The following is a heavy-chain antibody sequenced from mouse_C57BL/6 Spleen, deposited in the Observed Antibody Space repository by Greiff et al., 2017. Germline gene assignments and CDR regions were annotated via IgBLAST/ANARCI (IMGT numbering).Heavy chain of an antibody. J-gene: IGHJ1*03. V-gene: IGHV1-39*01. CDR2: INPNYGTT. D-gene: IGHD1-1*01. CDR3: ASHDYGSSSGYFDV. Sequence: VQLQQSGPELVKPGASVKISCKASGYSFTDYNMNWVKQSNGKSLEWIGVINPNYGTTSYNQKFKGKATLTVDQSSSTAYMQLNSLTSEDSAVYYCASHDYGSSSGYFDVWGTGTTVTVSS. CDR1: GYSFTDYN.